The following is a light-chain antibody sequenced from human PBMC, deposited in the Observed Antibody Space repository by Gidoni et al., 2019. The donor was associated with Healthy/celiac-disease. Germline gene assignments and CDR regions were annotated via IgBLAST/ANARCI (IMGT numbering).Light chain of an antibody. CDR2: DAS. CDR3: QQYDNLPS. V-gene: IGKV1-33*01. CDR1: QDISNY. Sequence: DIQMTPSPSSLSASVGDRVTITCQASQDISNYLNWYQQKPGKAPKLLIYDASNLETGVPSRFSGSGSGTDFTFTISSLQPEDIATYYCQQYDNLPSFXPXTKVDIK. J-gene: IGKJ3*01.